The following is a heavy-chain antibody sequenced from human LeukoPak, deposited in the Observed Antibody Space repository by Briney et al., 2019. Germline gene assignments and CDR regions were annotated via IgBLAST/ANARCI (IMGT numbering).Heavy chain of an antibody. CDR1: GGSISSGGYY. Sequence: SETLSLTCTVSGGSISSGGYYWSWLRQPPGKGLEWIGYIYYSGSTYYNPSLKSRGTISLDTSENQFSLKLSSVTAADTAVYYCARFSDQIAIFGVVNYFLGDWGQGILVTVSS. J-gene: IGHJ4*02. D-gene: IGHD3-3*01. CDR3: ARFSDQIAIFGVVNYFLGD. CDR2: IYYSGST. V-gene: IGHV4-30-4*08.